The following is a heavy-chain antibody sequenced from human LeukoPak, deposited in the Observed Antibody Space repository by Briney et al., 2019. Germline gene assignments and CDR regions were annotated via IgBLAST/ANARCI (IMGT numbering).Heavy chain of an antibody. J-gene: IGHJ4*02. CDR1: GFTFSSYS. V-gene: IGHV3-21*01. Sequence: GGSLRLSCAASGFTFSSYSMNWVRQAPGKGLEWVSFIDTSAAYIYYGDSMRGRFTISRDNAKNSLSLQMNSLRAEDTAVYYCARDYLTAQWLLSGGDYWGQGTLVTVSS. CDR3: ARDYLTAQWLLSGGDY. CDR2: IDTSAAYI. D-gene: IGHD5-12*01.